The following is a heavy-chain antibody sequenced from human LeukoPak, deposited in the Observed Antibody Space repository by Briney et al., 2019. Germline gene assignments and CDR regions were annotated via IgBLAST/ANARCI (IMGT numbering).Heavy chain of an antibody. CDR3: ARAAKDSWSAYYLAYFDY. CDR2: IYYSGST. V-gene: IGHV4-31*03. CDR1: GGSISSDGYY. Sequence: SETLSLTCTVSGGSISSDGYYWSWIRQLPGKGLQWIGYIYYSGSTYYNPSLKGRITISVDTSKNQLSLKLSSVTAADTAVYYCARAAKDSWSAYYLAYFDYWGQGALVTVSS. J-gene: IGHJ4*02. D-gene: IGHD3-3*01.